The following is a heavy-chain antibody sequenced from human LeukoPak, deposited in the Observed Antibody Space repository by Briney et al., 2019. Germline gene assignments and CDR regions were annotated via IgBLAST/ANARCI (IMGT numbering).Heavy chain of an antibody. CDR3: ARGLLAAGPSPSWFDP. V-gene: IGHV1-18*01. CDR2: ISAYNDNT. J-gene: IGHJ5*02. CDR1: GYTFTSYG. D-gene: IGHD6-13*01. Sequence: ASVKVSCKASGYTFTSYGISWVRQAPGQGLEWMGWISAYNDNTNYAQKLQGRVTMTTDTSASTAYMELSSLRSEDTAVYYCARGLLAAGPSPSWFDPWGQGTLVTVSS.